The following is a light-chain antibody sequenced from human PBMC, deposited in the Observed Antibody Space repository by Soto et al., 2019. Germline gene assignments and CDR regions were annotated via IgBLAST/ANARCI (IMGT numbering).Light chain of an antibody. CDR1: QSVSSN. Sequence: EIVMTQSPATLSVSPGERATLSCRASQSVSSNLARYQQKPGQAPRLLIYGASTRATGIPARFSGSGSGTECTLTINSLQSEDFAVYYCQQYNNWPLTFGGGTKVEIK. CDR3: QQYNNWPLT. V-gene: IGKV3-15*01. J-gene: IGKJ4*02. CDR2: GAS.